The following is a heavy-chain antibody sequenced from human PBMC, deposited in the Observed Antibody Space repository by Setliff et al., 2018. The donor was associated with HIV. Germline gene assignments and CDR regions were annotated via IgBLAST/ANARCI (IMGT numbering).Heavy chain of an antibody. CDR1: NYTLINYG. CDR3: ARIPNHSSGFDY. J-gene: IGHJ4*02. CDR2: IGSYSGYT. Sequence: ASVKVSCKASNYTLINYGVSWVRQAPGQGLEWMGWIGSYSGYTIYAQKFQDRLTMTTDTSTTTAYMELSSLRSEDTAVYYCARIPNHSSGFDYWGQGTPVTVSS. V-gene: IGHV1-18*01. D-gene: IGHD3-22*01.